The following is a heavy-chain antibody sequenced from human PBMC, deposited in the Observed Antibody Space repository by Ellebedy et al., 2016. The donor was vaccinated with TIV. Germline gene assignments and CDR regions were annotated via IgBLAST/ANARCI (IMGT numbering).Heavy chain of an antibody. CDR2: ISGSASNT. J-gene: IGHJ4*02. CDR3: AKGSWELLSAFEY. CDR1: GFTFSSYT. Sequence: GGSLRLXXAASGFTFSSYTMNWVRQAPGKGLEWVSAISGSASNTYYADSVKGRVTISRDNSKNTLYLEMNSLRAEDTAVYYCAKGSWELLSAFEYWGQGTLVTASS. V-gene: IGHV3-23*01. D-gene: IGHD1-26*01.